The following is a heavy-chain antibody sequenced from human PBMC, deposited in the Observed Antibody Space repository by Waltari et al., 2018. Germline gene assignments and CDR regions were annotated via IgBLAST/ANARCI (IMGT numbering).Heavy chain of an antibody. D-gene: IGHD3-22*01. CDR2: IKSKTDGGTT. J-gene: IGHJ6*03. CDR1: GFTFSNAW. Sequence: EVQLVESGGGLVKPGGSLRLSCAASGFTFSNAWMSWVRQAPGKGLEWVGRIKSKTDGGTTDYAAPVKGRFTISRDDSKNTLYLQMNSLKTEDTAVYYCTTKLSSGYRVTHYYYYMDVWGKGTTVTVSS. CDR3: TTKLSSGYRVTHYYYYMDV. V-gene: IGHV3-15*01.